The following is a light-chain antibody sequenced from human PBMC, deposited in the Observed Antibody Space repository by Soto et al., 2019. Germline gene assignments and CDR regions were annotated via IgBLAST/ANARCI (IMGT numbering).Light chain of an antibody. CDR1: SSDVGGYNY. V-gene: IGLV2-14*01. CDR2: EVS. CDR3: SSYTSSSTLLYV. J-gene: IGLJ1*01. Sequence: QSVLTQPPSASGSPGQSITISCTVTSSDVGGYNYVSWYQQHPGKAPKLMIYEVSNRPSGVSNRFSGSKSGNTASLTISGLQAEDEADYYCSSYTSSSTLLYVFGTGTKVTVL.